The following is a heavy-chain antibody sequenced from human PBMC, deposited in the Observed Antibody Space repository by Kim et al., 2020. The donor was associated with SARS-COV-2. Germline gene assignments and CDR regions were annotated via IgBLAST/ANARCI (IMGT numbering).Heavy chain of an antibody. J-gene: IGHJ4*02. Sequence: AQKFQGRVTMTEDTSTDTAYMELSSLRSEDTAVYYCATWGRGYSYGFDYWGQGTLVTVSS. CDR3: ATWGRGYSYGFDY. D-gene: IGHD5-18*01. V-gene: IGHV1-24*01.